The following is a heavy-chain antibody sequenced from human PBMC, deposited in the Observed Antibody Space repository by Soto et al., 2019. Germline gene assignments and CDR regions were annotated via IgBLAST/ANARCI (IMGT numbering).Heavy chain of an antibody. J-gene: IGHJ5*02. V-gene: IGHV3-23*01. CDR3: AKNQGVELVPLATVDWFDP. CDR1: GFIFENFG. Sequence: GASLKLSCAASGFIFENFGMRWVRHAPGKGLEWISSISGSGFKKYYADSVKGRFTISRDNSKSTVYLELNNLSAEDTAVYHCAKNQGVELVPLATVDWFDPWGQGSVVTV. D-gene: IGHD1-26*01. CDR2: ISGSGFKK.